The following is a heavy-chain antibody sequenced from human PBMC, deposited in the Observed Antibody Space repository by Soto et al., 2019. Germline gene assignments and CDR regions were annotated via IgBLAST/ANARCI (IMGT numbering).Heavy chain of an antibody. D-gene: IGHD3-22*01. J-gene: IGHJ4*02. V-gene: IGHV1-69*02. Sequence: SVKVSCKASGGPYSKYSISWVRQAPGQGLEWMGRIIPIFDITNYAQKFQGRVTITADKSTSTVYMDLSSLRSEDTAVYYCARSLLGDYYDSDGLDNWGQGTLVNVSS. CDR3: ARSLLGDYYDSDGLDN. CDR2: IIPIFDIT. CDR1: GGPYSKYS.